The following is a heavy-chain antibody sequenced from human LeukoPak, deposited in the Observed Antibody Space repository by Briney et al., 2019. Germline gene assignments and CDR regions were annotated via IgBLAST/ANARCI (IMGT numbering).Heavy chain of an antibody. V-gene: IGHV3-73*01. CDR1: GFTFSGSA. CDR3: SLRGDGDSASYFDY. J-gene: IGHJ4*02. Sequence: PGGSLKLSCAASGFTFSGSAIHWVRQASGKGLEWVGRIRSKANSYATAYAASVKGRFTISRDDSKNTAFLQMNSLETDDTAVYYCSLRGDGDSASYFDYWGQGTLVTVSS. D-gene: IGHD4-17*01. CDR2: IRSKANSYAT.